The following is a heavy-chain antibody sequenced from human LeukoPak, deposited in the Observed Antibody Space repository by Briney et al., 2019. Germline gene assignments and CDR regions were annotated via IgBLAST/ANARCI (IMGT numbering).Heavy chain of an antibody. CDR3: ARDGDTMVRGVGYYYGMDV. Sequence: PGGSLRLSCAASGFTFSSYWMSWVRQAPGKGLEWVANIKQDGSGKYYADSVKGRFTISRDNSKNTLYLQMNSLRAEDTAVYYCARDGDTMVRGVGYYYGMDVWGQGTTVTVSS. CDR2: IKQDGSGK. V-gene: IGHV3-7*01. D-gene: IGHD3-10*01. CDR1: GFTFSSYW. J-gene: IGHJ6*02.